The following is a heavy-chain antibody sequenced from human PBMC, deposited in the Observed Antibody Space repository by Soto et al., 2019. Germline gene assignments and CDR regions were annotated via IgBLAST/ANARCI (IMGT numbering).Heavy chain of an antibody. CDR3: TRHQSSRWYDY. Sequence: GESLKISCKGSGYSFINHWIAWVRQMPGKGLEWMGIINPGDSDIRYSPSFQGQITISADKSINTAYLQWSSLRASDTATYYCTRHQSSRWYDYCGQGTLLTASS. CDR2: INPGDSDI. D-gene: IGHD6-19*01. CDR1: GYSFINHW. V-gene: IGHV5-51*01. J-gene: IGHJ4*02.